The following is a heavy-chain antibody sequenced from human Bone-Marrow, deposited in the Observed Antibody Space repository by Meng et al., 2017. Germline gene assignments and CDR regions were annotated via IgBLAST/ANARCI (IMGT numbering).Heavy chain of an antibody. V-gene: IGHV3-21*01. CDR1: GFTFSSYS. CDR3: ARVPTLGLQGDY. J-gene: IGHJ4*02. D-gene: IGHD5-24*01. Sequence: GESLKISCAASGFTFSSYSMNWVRQAPGKGLEWVSSISSSSSYIYYADSVKGRFTISRDNAKNSLYLQMNSLRAEDTAVYYCARVPTLGLQGDYWGRGTLVTVSS. CDR2: ISSSSSYI.